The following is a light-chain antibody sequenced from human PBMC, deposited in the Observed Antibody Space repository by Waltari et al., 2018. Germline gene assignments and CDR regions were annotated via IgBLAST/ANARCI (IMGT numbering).Light chain of an antibody. CDR1: RCRFYY. CDR2: SKN. J-gene: IGLJ2*01. CDR3: NSRDSSGNHHVV. Sequence: SSELTQDPAVSVALGQTVRITCQGDRCRFYYPRWLQQKPGHAPVLVIDSKNNRPSGIPDRFSGSRSGKTASLTITGAQAEDEADYFCNSRDSSGNHHVVFGGGTKLTVL. V-gene: IGLV3-19*01.